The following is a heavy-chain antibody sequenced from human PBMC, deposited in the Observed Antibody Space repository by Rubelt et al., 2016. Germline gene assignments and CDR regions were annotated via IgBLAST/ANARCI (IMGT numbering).Heavy chain of an antibody. V-gene: IGHV4-34*01. CDR2: INHSGST. J-gene: IGHJ6*02. CDR1: GGSFSGYY. D-gene: IGHD6-13*01. Sequence: QVQLQQWGAGLLKPSETLSLTCGVSGGSFSGYYWNWIRQPPGKGLEWIGEINHSGSTNYNPSLKSRVTISVDTSKNQFSLKLGSVTAADTAVYYCARGGKQQLGPYYYVMDVWGQGTTVTVSS. CDR3: ARGGKQQLGPYYYVMDV.